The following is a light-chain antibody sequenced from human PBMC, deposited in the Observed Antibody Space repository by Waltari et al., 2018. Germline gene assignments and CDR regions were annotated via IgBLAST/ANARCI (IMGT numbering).Light chain of an antibody. J-gene: IGKJ4*01. CDR1: QSVRSN. Sequence: EIVMTQSPATLSVSPGERVSLSCRASQSVRSNLAWYQQKPGQSPRLLIYGASTRATDIPARFSGSGSGTEITLVISSLQSEDFAVYYCQQYSIWPPLTFGGGTKVEIK. CDR2: GAS. V-gene: IGKV3-15*01. CDR3: QQYSIWPPLT.